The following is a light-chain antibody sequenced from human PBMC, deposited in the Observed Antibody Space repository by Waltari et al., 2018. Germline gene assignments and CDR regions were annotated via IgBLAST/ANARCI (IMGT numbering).Light chain of an antibody. Sequence: EIVMTQSPATLSVSPGARATLSCRASQSVSRNVAWYQQKPGQAPRLLIYGASTRATGIPARFSGSGSGTEFTLTISSLQSEDFAVYYCQQYNDWPLPFGQGTRLDIK. V-gene: IGKV3-15*01. CDR3: QQYNDWPLP. J-gene: IGKJ5*01. CDR1: QSVSRN. CDR2: GAS.